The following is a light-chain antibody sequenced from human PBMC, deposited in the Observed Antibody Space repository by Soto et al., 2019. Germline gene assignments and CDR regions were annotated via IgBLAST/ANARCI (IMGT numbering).Light chain of an antibody. CDR2: YDN. J-gene: IGLJ1*01. Sequence: QSVLTQSPSASGTPGQRVVISCSGSSSNIGRNMVNWYQQLPGTAPKLLMYYDNQRPSGVPDRFSGSRSGTSASLAISGLQSEDEADYYCAAWDYSLYGEIFGTGTKRTVL. V-gene: IGLV1-44*01. CDR1: SSNIGRNM. CDR3: AAWDYSLYGEI.